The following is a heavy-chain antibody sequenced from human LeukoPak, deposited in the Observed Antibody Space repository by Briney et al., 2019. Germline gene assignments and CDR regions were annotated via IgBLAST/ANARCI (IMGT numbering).Heavy chain of an antibody. J-gene: IGHJ3*02. CDR1: GGSFSGYY. D-gene: IGHD3-22*01. Sequence: ASETLSLTCAVYGGSFSGYYWSWIRQPPGRGLEWIGEINHSGSTNYNPSLKSRVTISVDTSKNQFSLKLSSVTAADTAVYYSARAPLVVVHDAFDIWGQGTMVTVSS. CDR2: INHSGST. V-gene: IGHV4-34*01. CDR3: ARAPLVVVHDAFDI.